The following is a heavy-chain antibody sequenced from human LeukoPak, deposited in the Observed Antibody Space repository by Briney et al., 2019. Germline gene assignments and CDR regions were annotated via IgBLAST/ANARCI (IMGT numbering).Heavy chain of an antibody. D-gene: IGHD4-23*01. CDR2: ISYDGSNK. CDR1: RFTFSSYG. Sequence: GGSLRLSCAASRFTFSSYGMHWVRQAPGKGLEWVAVISYDGSNKYYADSVKGRFTISRDNSKNTLYLQMNSLRAEDTAVYYCAKGVTRPDDYWGQGTLVTVSS. J-gene: IGHJ4*02. V-gene: IGHV3-30*18. CDR3: AKGVTRPDDY.